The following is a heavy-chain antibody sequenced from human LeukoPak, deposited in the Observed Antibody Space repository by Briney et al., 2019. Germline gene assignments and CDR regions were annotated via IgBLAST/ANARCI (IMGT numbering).Heavy chain of an antibody. CDR1: GNYW. J-gene: IGHJ4*02. V-gene: IGHV3-74*01. Sequence: GGSLRLSCAASGNYWMHWVRQAPGKGLVWVSHINCDGSWTSYADSVKGRFTISKDNAKNTVYLQMNSLRAEDTAVYYCVSFYETYWGRGTLVTVSS. CDR3: VSFYETY. CDR2: INCDGSWT. D-gene: IGHD2/OR15-2a*01.